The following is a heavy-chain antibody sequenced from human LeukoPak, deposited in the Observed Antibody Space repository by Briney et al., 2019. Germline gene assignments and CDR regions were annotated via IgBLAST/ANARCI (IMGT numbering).Heavy chain of an antibody. CDR3: TTGTSTRWYYYMDV. CDR2: IKSKTDGGTT. CDR1: GFTFSGYR. Sequence: PGGSLRLSCAASGFTFSGYRMSWLRQAPGKGLEWVGRIKSKTDGGTTDYAAPVKGRFTISRDDSKNTLYLQMNSLKTEDTAVYYCTTGTSTRWYYYMDVWGKGTTVTVSS. J-gene: IGHJ6*03. D-gene: IGHD5-24*01. V-gene: IGHV3-15*01.